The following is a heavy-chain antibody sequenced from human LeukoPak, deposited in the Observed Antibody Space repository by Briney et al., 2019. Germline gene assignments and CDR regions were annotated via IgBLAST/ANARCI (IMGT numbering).Heavy chain of an antibody. CDR1: GFTVSSDY. CDR3: AREGCSSTSCYRAFQH. Sequence: GGSLRLSCAASGFTVSSDYMSWVRQAPGKGLEWVSVIYSGGSTYYAVKGRFTISRDNSKNTLYLQMNSLRAEDTAVYYCAREGCSSTSCYRAFQHWGQGTLVTVYS. J-gene: IGHJ1*01. CDR2: IYSGGST. V-gene: IGHV3-53*01. D-gene: IGHD2-2*01.